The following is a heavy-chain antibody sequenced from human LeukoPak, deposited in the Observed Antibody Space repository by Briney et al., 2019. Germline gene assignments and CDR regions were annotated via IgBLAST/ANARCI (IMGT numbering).Heavy chain of an antibody. CDR2: IYYSGST. Sequence: SETLSLTCAVYGGSFSGYYWSWIRQPPGKGLEWIGYIYYSGSTNYNPSLKSRVTISVDTSKNQFSLKLSSVTAADTAVYYCARDRGYYDSSGYYYIVGYYYYYGMDVWGQGTTVTVSS. V-gene: IGHV4-59*01. CDR1: GGSFSGYY. D-gene: IGHD3-22*01. CDR3: ARDRGYYDSSGYYYIVGYYYYYGMDV. J-gene: IGHJ6*02.